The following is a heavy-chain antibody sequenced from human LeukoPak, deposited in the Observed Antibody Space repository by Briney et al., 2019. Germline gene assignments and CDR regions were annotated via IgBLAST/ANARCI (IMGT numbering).Heavy chain of an antibody. CDR3: ARLVTSSSSSYFDY. Sequence: GESLTISCKGSGYGFTNSWIGWVRQMPGKGLEWMAIIYPGDSDTRYSPSFQGQVTLSADKSISAAYLQWSSLKASDTAMYYCARLVTSSSSSYFDYWGQGTLVTVSS. J-gene: IGHJ4*02. V-gene: IGHV5-51*01. D-gene: IGHD6-6*01. CDR2: IYPGDSDT. CDR1: GYGFTNSW.